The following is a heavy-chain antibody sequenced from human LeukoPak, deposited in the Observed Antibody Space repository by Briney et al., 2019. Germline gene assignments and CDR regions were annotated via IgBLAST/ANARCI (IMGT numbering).Heavy chain of an antibody. D-gene: IGHD6-19*01. CDR2: ISSSSSTI. CDR1: GFTFSNYS. CDR3: ATGYSSGWYFYFQH. V-gene: IGHV3-48*04. Sequence: GGSLRLSCAASGFTFSNYSINWVRQAPGKGLEWVSYISSSSSTIYYADSVKGRFTISRDNAKNSLSLRMNSLSAEDTAVYYCATGYSSGWYFYFQHWGQGSLVSVSS. J-gene: IGHJ1*01.